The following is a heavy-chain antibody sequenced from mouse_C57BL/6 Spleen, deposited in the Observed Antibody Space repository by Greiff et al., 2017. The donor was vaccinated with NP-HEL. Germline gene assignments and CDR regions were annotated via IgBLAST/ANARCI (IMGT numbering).Heavy chain of an antibody. CDR2: IDPSDSET. Sequence: QVQLQQPGAELVRPGSSVKLSCTASGYTFTSYWMHWVKQRPIQGLEWIGNIDPSDSETHYNQKFKDKATLTVDKSSSTAYMQLSSLTSEDSAVYYCARRPFYWYFDVWGTGTTVTVSS. J-gene: IGHJ1*03. CDR3: ARRPFYWYFDV. CDR1: GYTFTSYW. V-gene: IGHV1-52*01.